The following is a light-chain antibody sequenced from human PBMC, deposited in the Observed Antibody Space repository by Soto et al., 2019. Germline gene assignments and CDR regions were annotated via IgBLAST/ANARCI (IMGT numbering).Light chain of an antibody. CDR3: KKYEGPPLT. J-gene: IGKJ4*01. V-gene: IGKV1-27*01. Sequence: DIQMTQSPSSLSASVGDRVTITCRAGQDINIYLAWYQQKPGKVPKLLICAASTLQSGVPSRFSGSGSGTDFTLTTSSRQPEDVATYYCKKYEGPPLTFGGGTKGEIK. CDR1: QDINIY. CDR2: AAS.